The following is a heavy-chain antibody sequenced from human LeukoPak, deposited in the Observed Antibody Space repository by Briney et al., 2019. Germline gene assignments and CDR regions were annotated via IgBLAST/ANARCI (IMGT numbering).Heavy chain of an antibody. V-gene: IGHV3-7*01. Sequence: GGSLRLSCAASGFIFSSHWMSWVRQAPGKGLEWVANIKQDGSEKYYVDSVKGRFTISRDNAKNSLFLQVNSLRAEDTAVYDCARDGVAAGIYFDYWGQGTLVTVSS. J-gene: IGHJ4*02. CDR2: IKQDGSEK. CDR1: GFIFSSHW. CDR3: ARDGVAAGIYFDY. D-gene: IGHD6-13*01.